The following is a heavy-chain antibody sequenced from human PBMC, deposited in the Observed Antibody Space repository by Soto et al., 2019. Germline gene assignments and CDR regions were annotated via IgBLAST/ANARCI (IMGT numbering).Heavy chain of an antibody. Sequence: EVQLVESGGGLVQPGRSLRLSCAASGFTFDDYAMHWVRQAPGKGLEWVSGISWNSGSIGYADSVKGRFTISRDSAKNSLYLQMNSLRAEDTALYYCAKDRLQGYSYGPGYFDLWGRGTLVTVSS. V-gene: IGHV3-9*01. CDR3: AKDRLQGYSYGPGYFDL. CDR1: GFTFDDYA. CDR2: ISWNSGSI. D-gene: IGHD5-18*01. J-gene: IGHJ2*01.